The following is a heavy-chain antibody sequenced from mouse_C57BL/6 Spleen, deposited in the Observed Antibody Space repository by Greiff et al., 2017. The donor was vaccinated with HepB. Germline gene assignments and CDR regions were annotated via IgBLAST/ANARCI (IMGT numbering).Heavy chain of an antibody. Sequence: EVQLMESGEGLVKPGGSLKLSCAASGFTFSSYAMSWVRQTPEKRLEWVAYISSGGDYIYYADTVKGRFTISRDNARNTLYLQMSSLKSEDTAMYYCTRKDGYYVFDYWGQGTTLTVSS. CDR3: TRKDGYYVFDY. J-gene: IGHJ2*01. D-gene: IGHD2-3*01. CDR2: ISSGGDYI. V-gene: IGHV5-9-1*02. CDR1: GFTFSSYA.